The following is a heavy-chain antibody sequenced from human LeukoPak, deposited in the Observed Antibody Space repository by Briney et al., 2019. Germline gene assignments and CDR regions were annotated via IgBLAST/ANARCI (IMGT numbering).Heavy chain of an antibody. CDR1: GFTFSIYT. D-gene: IGHD3-10*01. V-gene: IGHV3-64D*06. CDR2: ISGNGGTI. J-gene: IGHJ5*02. CDR3: SGGVS. Sequence: GGSRRLSCSASGFTFSIYTMYWVRQPPGKGLQYVSGISGNGGTIYYADSVKGRFIISRDNSKNTLYLQMSSLRDEDTAVYYCSGGVSWGQGTLVTVSS.